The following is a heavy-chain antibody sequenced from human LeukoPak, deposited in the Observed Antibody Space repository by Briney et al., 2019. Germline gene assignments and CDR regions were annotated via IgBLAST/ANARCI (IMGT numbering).Heavy chain of an antibody. CDR1: GFTFSSYA. V-gene: IGHV3-23*01. D-gene: IGHD1-7*01. CDR3: AKVVELELYYFDY. J-gene: IGHJ4*02. CDR2: ISGSGGST. Sequence: GGPLRLSCAASGFTFSSYAMSWVRQAPGKGLEWVSAISGSGGSTYYADSVKGRFTISRDNSKNTLYLQMNSLRAEDTAVYYCAKVVELELYYFDYWGQGTLVTVSS.